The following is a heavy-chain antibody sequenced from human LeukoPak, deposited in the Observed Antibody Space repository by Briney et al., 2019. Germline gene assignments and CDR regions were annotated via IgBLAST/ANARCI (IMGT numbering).Heavy chain of an antibody. CDR2: ISYDGSNK. CDR3: AAALQYYYGSGSYDY. Sequence: PGGSLRLSCAASGFTFSSYGMHWVRQAPGKGLEWVAVISYDGSNKYYADSVKGRFTISRDNSKNTLYLQMNSLRAEDTAVYYCAAALQYYYGSGSYDYWGQGTLVTVFS. D-gene: IGHD3-10*01. CDR1: GFTFSSYG. V-gene: IGHV3-30*03. J-gene: IGHJ4*02.